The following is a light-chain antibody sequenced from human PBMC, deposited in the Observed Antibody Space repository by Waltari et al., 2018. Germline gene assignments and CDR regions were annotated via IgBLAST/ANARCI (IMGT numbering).Light chain of an antibody. CDR2: DVN. CDR3: SSYAGSSYV. CDR1: SSDVGNYNY. J-gene: IGLJ1*01. V-gene: IGLV2-8*01. Sequence: QSALTQPPSASGSLGQSVTIPCTGTSSDVGNYNYVSCYQQHPGRAPKLIIYDVNRRPSGVPDRFSGSKSGNTASLAVSGLQPEDEADYYCSSYAGSSYVFGTGTTVTVL.